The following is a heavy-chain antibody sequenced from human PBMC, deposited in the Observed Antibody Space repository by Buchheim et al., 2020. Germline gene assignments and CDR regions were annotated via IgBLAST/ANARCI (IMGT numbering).Heavy chain of an antibody. CDR3: ARDSGYYGSGSYGGSVDY. V-gene: IGHV1-46*01. D-gene: IGHD3-10*01. Sequence: QVQLVQSGAEVKKPGASVKVSCKASRYTFTSYYMHWVRQAPGQGLEWMGIINPSGGSTSYAQKFQGRVTMTRDTSTSTVYMELSSVRSEDTAVYYWARDSGYYGSGSYGGSVDYWGQGTL. CDR1: RYTFTSYY. CDR2: INPSGGST. J-gene: IGHJ4*02.